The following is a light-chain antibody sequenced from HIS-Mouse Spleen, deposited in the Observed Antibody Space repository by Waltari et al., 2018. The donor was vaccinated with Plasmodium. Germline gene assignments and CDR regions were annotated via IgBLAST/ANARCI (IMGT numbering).Light chain of an antibody. CDR2: RNN. J-gene: IGLJ3*02. CDR3: AAWDDSLSGWV. V-gene: IGLV1-47*01. CDR1: SSNIGRNY. Sequence: QSVLTQPPSASGTPGQRVTISCSGSSSNIGRNYVYWYQQLPGTAPKLLIYRNNQRLSGVPDRVSGSKSGTSASLAISGLRSEDEADYYCAAWDDSLSGWVFGGGTKLTVL.